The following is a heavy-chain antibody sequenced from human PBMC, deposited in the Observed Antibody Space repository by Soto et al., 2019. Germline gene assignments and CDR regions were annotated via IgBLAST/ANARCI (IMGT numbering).Heavy chain of an antibody. CDR1: GFTFSSYG. Sequence: GGSLRLSCAASGFTFSSYGMHWVRQAPGKGLEWVAVIWYDGSNKYYADSVKGRFTISRDNSKNTLYLQMNSLRAEDTAVYYCARDGSGSCAFDYWGQGTLVTVSS. V-gene: IGHV3-33*01. CDR2: IWYDGSNK. J-gene: IGHJ4*02. D-gene: IGHD1-26*01. CDR3: ARDGSGSCAFDY.